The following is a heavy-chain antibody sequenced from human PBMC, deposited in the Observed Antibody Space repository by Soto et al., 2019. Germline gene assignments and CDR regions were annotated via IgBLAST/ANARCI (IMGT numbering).Heavy chain of an antibody. CDR1: GYSFTSYW. CDR3: ARYWSDIVVVVADVPPDDAFDI. Sequence: GESLKISCKGSGYSFTSYWIGWVRQMPGKGLEWMGIIYPGDSDTRYSPSFQGQVTISADKSISTAYLQWSSLKASDTAMYYCARYWSDIVVVVADVPPDDAFDIWGQGTMVTVSS. J-gene: IGHJ3*02. CDR2: IYPGDSDT. D-gene: IGHD2-15*01. V-gene: IGHV5-51*01.